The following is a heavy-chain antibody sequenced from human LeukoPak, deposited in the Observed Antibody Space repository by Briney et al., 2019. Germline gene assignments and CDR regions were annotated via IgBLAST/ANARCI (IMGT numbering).Heavy chain of an antibody. Sequence: PSETLSLTCAVSGGSISSSPYYWGWVRQPPGRGLEWVGSIHSSGSTYYNPSLKSRVTLSVDTSKNQFSLTLTSLTAADTAVYYCARAKGIAARPTRPWFDPWGQGTLVTVSS. CDR3: ARAKGIAARPTRPWFDP. CDR2: IHSSGST. J-gene: IGHJ5*02. D-gene: IGHD6-6*01. CDR1: GGSISSSPYY. V-gene: IGHV4-39*07.